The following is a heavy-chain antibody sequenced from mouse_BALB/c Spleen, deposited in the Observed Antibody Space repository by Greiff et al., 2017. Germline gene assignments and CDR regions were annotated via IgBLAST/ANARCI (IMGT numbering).Heavy chain of an antibody. V-gene: IGHV1-7*01. Sequence: VHLVESGAELAKPGASVKMSCKASGYTFTSYWMHWVKQRPGQGLEWIGYINPSTGYTEYNQKFKDKATLTADKSSSTAYMQLSSLTSEDSAVYYCARNDYGLYAMDYWGQGTSVTVSS. CDR2: INPSTGYT. J-gene: IGHJ4*01. CDR1: GYTFTSYW. D-gene: IGHD2-4*01. CDR3: ARNDYGLYAMDY.